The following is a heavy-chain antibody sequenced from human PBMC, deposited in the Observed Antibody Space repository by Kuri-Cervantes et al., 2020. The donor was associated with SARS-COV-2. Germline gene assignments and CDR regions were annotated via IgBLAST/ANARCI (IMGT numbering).Heavy chain of an antibody. J-gene: IGHJ4*02. CDR2: IKEDGSQR. CDR3: ASLGSGKGAIDY. CDR1: GLTFSGYW. Sequence: GESLKISCAAPGLTFSGYWMTWVRQAPGKGLEWVANIKEDGSQRYYVDSVKGRFTISRDNANSSLYLQMNYLGAGDTALYYCASLGSGKGAIDYWGQGTLVTVSS. D-gene: IGHD6-25*01. V-gene: IGHV3-7*01.